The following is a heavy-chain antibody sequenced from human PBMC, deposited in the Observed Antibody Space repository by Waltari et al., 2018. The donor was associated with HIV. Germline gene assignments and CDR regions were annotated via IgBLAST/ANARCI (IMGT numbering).Heavy chain of an antibody. Sequence: EVQLVESGGGLVQPGGSLRLSCAASGFTFSSYSMNWVRQAPGKGPEWVSYISSSSSTIYYADSVKGRFTSSRDNAKNSLYLQMNSLRAEDTAVYYCAREPRNYDYVHRAWGQGTLVTVSS. D-gene: IGHD3-16*01. CDR1: GFTFSSYS. V-gene: IGHV3-48*01. CDR2: ISSSSSTI. J-gene: IGHJ5*02. CDR3: AREPRNYDYVHRA.